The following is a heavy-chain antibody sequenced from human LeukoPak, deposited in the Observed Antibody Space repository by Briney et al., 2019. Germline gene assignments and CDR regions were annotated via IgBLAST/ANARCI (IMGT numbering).Heavy chain of an antibody. CDR3: AGIKRRGYSGYGYYFDY. D-gene: IGHD5-12*01. CDR1: GYTFTGYY. V-gene: IGHV1-2*02. J-gene: IGHJ4*02. Sequence: ASVTVSCKASGYTFTGYYIHWVRQAPGQGLEWMGWLNPNTGGTDFAQKFQGRVAMTRDTSISTAYMELSSLRSDDTAVYYCAGIKRRGYSGYGYYFDYWGQGTLVTVSS. CDR2: LNPNTGGT.